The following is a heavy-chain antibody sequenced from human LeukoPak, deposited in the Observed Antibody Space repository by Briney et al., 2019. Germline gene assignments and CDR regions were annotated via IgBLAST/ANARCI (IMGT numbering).Heavy chain of an antibody. CDR3: ARVRGVSYWFDP. CDR1: GYTFTGYY. V-gene: IGHV1-2*06. D-gene: IGHD3-10*01. Sequence: KPGASVKVSCKASGYTFTGYYMHWVRQAPGQGLEWMGRINPNSGGTNYAQKFQGRVTMTRDTSISTAYMELSRLRSDDTAVYYRARVRGVSYWFDPWGQGTLVTVSS. J-gene: IGHJ5*02. CDR2: INPNSGGT.